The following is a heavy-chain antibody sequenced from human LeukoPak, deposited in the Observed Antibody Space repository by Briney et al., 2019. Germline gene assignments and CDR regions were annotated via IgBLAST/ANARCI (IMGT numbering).Heavy chain of an antibody. CDR2: IYYSGST. J-gene: IGHJ2*01. CDR3: ARQGRAAAGTGSFDWYFDL. Sequence: SETLSLTCTVSGGSISSYYWSWIRQPPGKGLEWIGYIYYSGSTNYNPSLKSRVTISVDTSKNQFPLKLSSVTAADTAVYYCARQGRAAAGTGSFDWYFDLWGRGTLVTVSS. D-gene: IGHD6-13*01. CDR1: GGSISSYY. V-gene: IGHV4-59*08.